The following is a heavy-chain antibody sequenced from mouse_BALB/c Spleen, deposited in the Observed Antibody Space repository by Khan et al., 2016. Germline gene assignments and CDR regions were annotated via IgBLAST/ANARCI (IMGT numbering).Heavy chain of an antibody. V-gene: IGHV3-2*02. D-gene: IGHD1-1*01. Sequence: VQLKESGPGLVKPSQSLSLTCTVTDYSITSDYAWNWIRQFPGNKLEWMGYISYRGSTSYNPSLKSRISLTRDTSKNQFFLQLNSVTTEDTATDYCARDYYGSSYLDYWGQGTTLTVSS. CDR3: ARDYYGSSYLDY. CDR2: ISYRGST. J-gene: IGHJ2*01. CDR1: DYSITSDYA.